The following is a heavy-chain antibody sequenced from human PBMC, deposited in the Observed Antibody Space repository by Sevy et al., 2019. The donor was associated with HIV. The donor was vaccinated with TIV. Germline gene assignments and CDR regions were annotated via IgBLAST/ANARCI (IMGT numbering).Heavy chain of an antibody. Sequence: QSLTISLTCAISGDSVSSNSAAWNWIRPSPSRVLEWLGRTYYRSKWYNDYAVSVKSRITINPDRSKNQFSLQLNSVTPEETAVYYCARGGDGMGIYDYWGQGTLVTVSS. CDR3: ARGGDGMGIYDY. J-gene: IGHJ4*02. CDR1: GDSVSSNSAA. D-gene: IGHD1-26*01. V-gene: IGHV6-1*01. CDR2: TYYRSKWYN.